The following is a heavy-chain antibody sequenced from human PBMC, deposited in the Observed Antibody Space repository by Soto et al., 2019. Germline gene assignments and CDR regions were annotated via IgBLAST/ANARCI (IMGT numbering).Heavy chain of an antibody. Sequence: SETLSLTCAVSGGSISSGAYSWSWIRQPPGKGLEWVGYIYHSGSTYYNPSLKSRVTISVDRSKNRFSLNLNSVTAADTAVYYCARGSSIAGLYYGMDVWGQGTTVTVS. CDR3: ARGSSIAGLYYGMDV. CDR2: IYHSGST. CDR1: GGSISSGAYS. V-gene: IGHV4-30-2*01. J-gene: IGHJ6*02. D-gene: IGHD6-6*01.